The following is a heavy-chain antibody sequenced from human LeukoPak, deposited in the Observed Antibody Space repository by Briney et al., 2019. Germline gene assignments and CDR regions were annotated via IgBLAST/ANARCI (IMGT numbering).Heavy chain of an antibody. V-gene: IGHV4-59*01. CDR1: GGSISNYY. CDR2: IYYSGST. CDR3: TRDQGGPGAGFDY. J-gene: IGHJ4*02. D-gene: IGHD2-15*01. Sequence: SETLSLTCTVSGGSISNYYWAWIRQPPGKGLEWIGYIYYSGSTNYNPSLKSRVTISVDTSKNQFSLKLSSVTAADTAVYYCTRDQGGPGAGFDYWGQGTMVTVSS.